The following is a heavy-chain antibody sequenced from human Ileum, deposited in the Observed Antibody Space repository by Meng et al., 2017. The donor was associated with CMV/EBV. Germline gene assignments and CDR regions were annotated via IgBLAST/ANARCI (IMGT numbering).Heavy chain of an antibody. V-gene: IGHV3-74*01. CDR2: VNPDGTTT. Sequence: SLSCAASGFTLSPYWMRWVRHAPGGGLVWLSHVNPDGTTTTYADSVKGRFTISRDNAKNTLYLQMNSLRAEDTAVYYCVRSGGTLDYWGQGTLVTVSS. D-gene: IGHD2-8*02. CDR3: VRSGGTLDY. CDR1: GFTLSPYW. J-gene: IGHJ4*02.